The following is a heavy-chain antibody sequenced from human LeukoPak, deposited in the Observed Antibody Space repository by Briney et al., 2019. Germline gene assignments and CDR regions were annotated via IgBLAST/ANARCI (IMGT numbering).Heavy chain of an antibody. V-gene: IGHV3-23*01. D-gene: IGHD1-26*01. CDR3: AKAKWELLLFDY. J-gene: IGHJ4*02. CDR2: ISGSTGFT. CDR1: GFTFSSYA. Sequence: GGSLRLSCAASGFTFSSYAMSWVRQAPGKGLEWVSGISGSTGFTYYADSVRGRFTISRDNSKNTLYLQMNSLRAEDTAIYYCAKAKWELLLFDYWGQGTLVTVSS.